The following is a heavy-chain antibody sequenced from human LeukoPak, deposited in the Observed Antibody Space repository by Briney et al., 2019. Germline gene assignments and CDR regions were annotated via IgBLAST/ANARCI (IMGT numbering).Heavy chain of an antibody. Sequence: SETLSLTCTVSGGSISSYYWSWIRQPPGKGLEWIGYIYYSGSTNYNPSLKSRVTISVDTSKNQFSLKLTSVTAADTAVYYRARELDPDAFDIWGQGTMVTVSS. D-gene: IGHD1-1*01. CDR2: IYYSGST. V-gene: IGHV4-59*08. CDR1: GGSISSYY. J-gene: IGHJ3*02. CDR3: ARELDPDAFDI.